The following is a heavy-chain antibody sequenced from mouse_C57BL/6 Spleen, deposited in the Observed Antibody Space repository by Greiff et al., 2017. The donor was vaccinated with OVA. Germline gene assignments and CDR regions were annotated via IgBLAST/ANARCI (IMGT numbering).Heavy chain of an antibody. CDR2: ISDGGSYT. CDR3: ARVEDYARTPFAY. CDR1: GFTFSSYA. V-gene: IGHV5-4*01. J-gene: IGHJ3*01. D-gene: IGHD2-4*01. Sequence: EVHLVESGGGLVKPGGSLKLSCAASGFTFSSYAMSWVRQTPEKRLEWVATISDGGSYTYYPDNVKGRFTISRDNAKNNLYLQMSHLKSEDTAMYYCARVEDYARTPFAYWGQGTLVTVSA.